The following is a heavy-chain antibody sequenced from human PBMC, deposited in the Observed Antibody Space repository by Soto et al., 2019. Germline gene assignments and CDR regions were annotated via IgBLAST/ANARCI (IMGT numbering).Heavy chain of an antibody. CDR3: ARPSVAVTLGPFDY. CDR1: GGSISAYY. V-gene: IGHV4-59*01. Sequence: SETLSLTCTVSGGSISAYYWTWVRQPPGKGLEWIGNIYYTGNTNYNPSLKSRVTISVDTSKDQFSLKLSSVTAADTAVYYCARPSVAVTLGPFDYWGQGSLVTVSS. CDR2: IYYTGNT. D-gene: IGHD6-19*01. J-gene: IGHJ4*02.